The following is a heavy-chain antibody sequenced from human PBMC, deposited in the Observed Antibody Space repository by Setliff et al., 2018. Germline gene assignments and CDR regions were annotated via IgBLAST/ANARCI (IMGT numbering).Heavy chain of an antibody. J-gene: IGHJ3*02. D-gene: IGHD3-3*02. Sequence: SETLSLTCSVSGGSIDSHYWSWIRQPPGKGLEWIGSIYYSGNTNYNPSLKSRVTISIDPSKNQFSLKLSSVTASDTAVYHCSRGKAFFGAFIGDFDIWGQGTMVTVSS. CDR2: IYYSGNT. CDR3: SRGKAFFGAFIGDFDI. CDR1: GGSIDSHY. V-gene: IGHV4-59*11.